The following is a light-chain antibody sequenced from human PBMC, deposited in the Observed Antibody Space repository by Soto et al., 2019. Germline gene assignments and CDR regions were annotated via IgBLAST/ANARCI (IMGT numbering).Light chain of an antibody. J-gene: IGKJ1*01. CDR3: QQSYIEPWGT. Sequence: DIQMTRFPSSLSTACGFRVIIASLSSQNINNYINCYQQRPGKAPRFRMYAASTLQRGVPSRFSGSGSGKDFTIAISSLQPEDFATHYCQQSYIEPWGTCGKGTKVDIK. CDR2: AAS. V-gene: IGKV1-39*01. CDR1: QNINNY.